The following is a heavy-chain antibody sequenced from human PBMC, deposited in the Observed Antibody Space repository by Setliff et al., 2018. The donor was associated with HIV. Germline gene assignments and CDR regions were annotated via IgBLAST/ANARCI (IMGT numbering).Heavy chain of an antibody. CDR2: FTPILGIP. D-gene: IGHD5-12*01. CDR1: GGTFISYA. Sequence: GPPVKVSCKASGGTFISYAFTWVRQAPGQGLEWMGGFTPILGIPTYAQKFQGRVTITADTSTSTAYMELSSLRSEDTAVYYCARGWMATLNGPIGYWGQGTLVTVSS. V-gene: IGHV1-69*10. J-gene: IGHJ4*02. CDR3: ARGWMATLNGPIGY.